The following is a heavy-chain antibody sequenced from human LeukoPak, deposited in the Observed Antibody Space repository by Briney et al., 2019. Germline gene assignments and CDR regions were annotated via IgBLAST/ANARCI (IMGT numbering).Heavy chain of an antibody. D-gene: IGHD2-2*01. J-gene: IGHJ4*02. Sequence: GGSLRLSCVASGFTFNNYWMDWVRQAPGKGLEWVASIKPDGSQKDYVDSVKGRFTISRDNSKNTLYLQMNSLRAEDTAVYYCAKDQYQLPGDYWGQGTLVTVSS. V-gene: IGHV3-7*01. CDR3: AKDQYQLPGDY. CDR1: GFTFNNYW. CDR2: IKPDGSQK.